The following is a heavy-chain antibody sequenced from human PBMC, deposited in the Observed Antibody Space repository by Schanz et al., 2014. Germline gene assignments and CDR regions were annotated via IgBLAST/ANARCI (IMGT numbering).Heavy chain of an antibody. CDR2: LSTSRNYI. CDR1: GFTFSSFS. J-gene: IGHJ3*02. Sequence: EVQLVESGGGFVQPGGSLRLSCAASGFTFSSFSMSWVRQAPGKGLELVSSLSTSRNYISYSDSVKGRFTISRDDARNSLFLQMDSLRAEDTAVYYCARDWSSYDPLGVFDIWGHGTMVTVSS. CDR3: ARDWSSYDPLGVFDI. D-gene: IGHD3-3*01. V-gene: IGHV3-21*02.